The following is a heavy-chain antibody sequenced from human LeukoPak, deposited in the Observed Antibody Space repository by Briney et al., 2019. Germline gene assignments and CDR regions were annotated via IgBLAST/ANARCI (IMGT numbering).Heavy chain of an antibody. CDR3: ARQTTIFGVVNLDY. V-gene: IGHV5-51*01. J-gene: IGHJ4*02. D-gene: IGHD3-3*01. Sequence: GGSLKISCKGSGYSFTSYWIGWVRQMPGKGLEWMGIIYPGDSDTRYSPSFQGQVTISADKSTSTAYLQWSSLKASDTAMYYCARQTTIFGVVNLDYWGQGTLVTVSS. CDR2: IYPGDSDT. CDR1: GYSFTSYW.